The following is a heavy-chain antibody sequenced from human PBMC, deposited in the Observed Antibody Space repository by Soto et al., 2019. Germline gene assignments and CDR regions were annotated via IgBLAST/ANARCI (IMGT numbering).Heavy chain of an antibody. Sequence: EVQLLESGGGLVQTGGSLRLSCTASGFTFSTYALSWVRQAPGKGLEWVSTISNSGGSTYYADSMKGRFTISRDNSKNTLYLQMNSLRAEDTAVYYCAKDLDTNVFNFDYWGQGTLVTVSS. J-gene: IGHJ4*02. CDR1: GFTFSTYA. D-gene: IGHD5-18*01. V-gene: IGHV3-23*01. CDR2: ISNSGGST. CDR3: AKDLDTNVFNFDY.